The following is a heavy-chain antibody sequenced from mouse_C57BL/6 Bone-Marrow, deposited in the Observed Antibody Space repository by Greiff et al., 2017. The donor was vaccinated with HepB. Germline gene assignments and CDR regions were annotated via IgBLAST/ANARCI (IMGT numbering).Heavy chain of an antibody. CDR3: ARRGDGYPYYAMDY. D-gene: IGHD2-3*01. J-gene: IGHJ4*01. V-gene: IGHV5-15*01. CDR2: ISNLAYSI. CDR1: GFTFSDYG. Sequence: EVQLQESGGGLVQPGGSLKLSCAASGFTFSDYGMAWVRQAPRKGPEWVAFISNLAYSIYYADTVTGRFTISRENAKNTLYLAMSSLRSEDTAMYYCARRGDGYPYYAMDYWGQGTSVTVSS.